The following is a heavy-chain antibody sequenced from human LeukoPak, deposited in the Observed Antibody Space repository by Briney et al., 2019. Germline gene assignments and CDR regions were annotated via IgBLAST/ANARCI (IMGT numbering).Heavy chain of an antibody. V-gene: IGHV4-59*11. Sequence: PSETLSLTCTVSGGSMSHHWSWIRQPPGKGLEWIGYIYYSGSTNYNPSLKSRVTISVDMSKNQFSLKLSSVTAADTAVYYCARDPVWFGSPSWYFDLWGRGTLVTVSS. CDR3: ARDPVWFGSPSWYFDL. J-gene: IGHJ2*01. CDR2: IYYSGST. D-gene: IGHD3-10*01. CDR1: GGSMSHH.